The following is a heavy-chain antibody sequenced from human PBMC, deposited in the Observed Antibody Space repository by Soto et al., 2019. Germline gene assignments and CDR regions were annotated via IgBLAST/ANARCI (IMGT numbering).Heavy chain of an antibody. CDR1: GYIFVNYG. V-gene: IGHV1-18*01. CDR3: VMVDNYVTPTPQDV. J-gene: IGHJ6*02. D-gene: IGHD3-16*01. CDR2: ISPYTGNT. Sequence: QVQLVQSGDEVKKPGASVKVSCKASGYIFVNYGIAWVRQAPGQGLEWMGWISPYTGNTHSATQVQGRLTMTTDTSTSTAYMDLGSLTSHDTAVYYCVMVDNYVTPTPQDVWGQGTTVTVSS.